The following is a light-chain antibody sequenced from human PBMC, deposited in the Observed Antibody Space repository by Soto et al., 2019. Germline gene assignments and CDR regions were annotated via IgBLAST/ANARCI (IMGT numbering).Light chain of an antibody. V-gene: IGKV1-5*01. CDR1: QSISNW. Sequence: IERPQSPSTLPASLGDRVTLTWRASQSISNWLAWSQQKPGTAPKLLIYHASTLESGVPSRFRGSGSGTEFTLTISSLKPDDFETYYCQHYNSYSEAFGQGTKVDIK. J-gene: IGKJ1*01. CDR2: HAS. CDR3: QHYNSYSEA.